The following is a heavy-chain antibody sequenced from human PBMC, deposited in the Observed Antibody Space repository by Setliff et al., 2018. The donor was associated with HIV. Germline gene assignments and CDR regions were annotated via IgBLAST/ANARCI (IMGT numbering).Heavy chain of an antibody. Sequence: PSETLSLTCAVSGYSISSGYYWGWIRQPPGKGLEWIGSIYHSGSTYYNPSLKSRVTISVDTSKNQFSLKLSSVTAADTAVYYCARGRYRSRWYASDHYYIDVWGKGTTVTVSS. CDR3: ARGRYRSRWYASDHYYIDV. J-gene: IGHJ6*03. D-gene: IGHD6-13*01. CDR1: GYSISSGYY. V-gene: IGHV4-38-2*01. CDR2: IYHSGST.